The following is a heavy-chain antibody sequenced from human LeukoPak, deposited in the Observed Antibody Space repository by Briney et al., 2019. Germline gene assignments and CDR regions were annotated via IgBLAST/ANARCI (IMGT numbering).Heavy chain of an antibody. Sequence: SQTLSLTCDISGDTVSSNSAAWNWIRQSPSRGLEWLGRTYYRSKWYNDYAVSVKSRITINPDTSKNQFSLQLNSVTPEDTAVYYCASEVAAAGTGWFDPWGQGTLVTVSS. D-gene: IGHD6-13*01. J-gene: IGHJ5*02. V-gene: IGHV6-1*01. CDR3: ASEVAAAGTGWFDP. CDR2: TYYRSKWYN. CDR1: GDTVSSNSAA.